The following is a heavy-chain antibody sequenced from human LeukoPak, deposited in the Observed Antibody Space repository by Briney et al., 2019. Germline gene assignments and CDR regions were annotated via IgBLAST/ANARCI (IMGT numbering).Heavy chain of an antibody. V-gene: IGHV4-39*07. CDR2: IYYSGST. D-gene: IGHD6-19*01. J-gene: IGHJ4*02. Sequence: SETLSLTCTVSGGSISSSSYYWGWIRQPPGKGLEWIGSIYYSGSTYYNPSLKSRVTISVDTSKNQFSLKLSSVTAADTAVYYCARVGGIAVAGTARRNLDYWGQGTLVTVSS. CDR3: ARVGGIAVAGTARRNLDY. CDR1: GGSISSSSYY.